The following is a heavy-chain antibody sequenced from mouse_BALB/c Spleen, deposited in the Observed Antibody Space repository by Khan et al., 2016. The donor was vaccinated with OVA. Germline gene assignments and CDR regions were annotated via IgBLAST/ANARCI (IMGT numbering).Heavy chain of an antibody. CDR1: GYTFTSYY. V-gene: IGHV1S56*01. CDR2: IYPGNVNT. J-gene: IGHJ3*01. Sequence: QIRLVQSGPELVKPGASVRISCKASGYTFTSYYIHWVKQRPGQGLEWFGWIYPGNVNTNYNATFRGKATLTADKSSSTAYMQLSSLTSEDSAVYFCARSGYGSFAYWGQGTLVTVSA. D-gene: IGHD2-10*02. CDR3: ARSGYGSFAY.